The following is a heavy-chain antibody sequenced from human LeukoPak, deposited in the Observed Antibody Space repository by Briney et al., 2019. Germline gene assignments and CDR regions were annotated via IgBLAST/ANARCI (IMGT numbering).Heavy chain of an antibody. J-gene: IGHJ6*02. CDR3: AKALTTAYYYYGMDV. CDR1: GFTFSSYA. CDR2: ISGSGGST. V-gene: IGHV3-23*01. D-gene: IGHD4-11*01. Sequence: GGSLRLSCAASGFTFSSYAMSWVRQAPGKGLEWVSAISGSGGSTYYADSVKGRFTISRDNSKNTLYLQMNSLRAKDTAVYYCAKALTTAYYYYGMDVWGQGTTVTVSS.